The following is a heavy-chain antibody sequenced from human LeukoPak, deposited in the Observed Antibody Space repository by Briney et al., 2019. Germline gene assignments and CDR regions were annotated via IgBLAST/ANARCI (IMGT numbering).Heavy chain of an antibody. J-gene: IGHJ5*02. CDR2: IYYSGST. Sequence: SETLSLTCTVSGGSISSGDYYWRWIRQPPGKGLEWIGYIYYSGSTYYTPSLKSRVTISVDTSKNQFSLKLSSVTAADTAVYYCARGVVPAPNWFDPWGQGTLVTVSS. V-gene: IGHV4-30-4*08. CDR3: ARGVVPAPNWFDP. CDR1: GGSISSGDYY. D-gene: IGHD2-2*01.